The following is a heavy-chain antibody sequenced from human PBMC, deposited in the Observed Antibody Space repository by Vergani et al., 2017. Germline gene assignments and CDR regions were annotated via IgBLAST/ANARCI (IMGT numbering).Heavy chain of an antibody. CDR2: IYYSGST. J-gene: IGHJ4*02. CDR1: GGSISSSSYY. D-gene: IGHD3-10*01. Sequence: QLQLQESGPGLVKPSETLSLTCTVSGGSISSSSYYWGWIRQPPGKGLEWIGSIYYSGSTYYNPSLKSRVTISVDTSKNQFSLKLSSVTAADTGVYYCARQVILTYYYGSGSYPFDYWGQGTLVTVSS. CDR3: ARQVILTYYYGSGSYPFDY. V-gene: IGHV4-39*01.